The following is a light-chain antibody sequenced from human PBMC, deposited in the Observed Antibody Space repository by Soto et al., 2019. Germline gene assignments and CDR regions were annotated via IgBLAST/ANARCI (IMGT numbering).Light chain of an antibody. V-gene: IGLV2-8*01. Sequence: QSVLTQPPSASGSPGQSVTISCTGISSDVGGHNFVSWYQQHPGKAPKFLIYEVTKRPSGVPDRFSGSKSGITASLTVSGLQADDEAYYYCSAYAGNNNPVIFGGGTKLT. J-gene: IGLJ2*01. CDR3: SAYAGNNNPVI. CDR1: SSDVGGHNF. CDR2: EVT.